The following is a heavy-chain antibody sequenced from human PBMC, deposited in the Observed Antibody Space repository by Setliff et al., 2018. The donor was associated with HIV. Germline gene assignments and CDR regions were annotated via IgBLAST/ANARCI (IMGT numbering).Heavy chain of an antibody. CDR3: AKGKGSTTTHFFMDV. D-gene: IGHD1-26*01. J-gene: IGHJ6*03. Sequence: GESPKISCAASGFTFSTSGMHWVRQAPGKGLEWVAFIWYDGSNKYYGDSVKGRFTISRDNYKNMLYMQLNSLRAEDTAVYYCAKGKGSTTTHFFMDVWGKGTTVTVSS. V-gene: IGHV3-30*02. CDR1: GFTFSTSG. CDR2: IWYDGSNK.